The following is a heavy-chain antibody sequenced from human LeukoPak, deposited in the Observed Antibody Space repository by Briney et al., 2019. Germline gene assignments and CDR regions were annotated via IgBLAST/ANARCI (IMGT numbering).Heavy chain of an antibody. CDR2: ISAYNGNT. CDR1: GYTFTSYG. D-gene: IGHD3-3*01. J-gene: IGHJ4*02. V-gene: IGHV1-18*01. CDR3: ARTPYYDFWSGYSDY. Sequence: ASVKVSCKASGYTFTSYGISWVRQAPGQGLEWMGWISAYNGNTNYAQKLQGRVTMTTDASTSTAYMELRSLRSDDTAVYYCARTPYYDFWSGYSDYWGQGTLVTVSS.